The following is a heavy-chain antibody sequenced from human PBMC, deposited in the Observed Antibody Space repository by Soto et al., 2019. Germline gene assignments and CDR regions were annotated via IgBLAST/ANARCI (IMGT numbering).Heavy chain of an antibody. CDR1: GYTFTSYG. V-gene: IGHV1-18*04. D-gene: IGHD5-12*01. CDR2: INTYNGYT. Sequence: QVQLVQSGDEVKKPGASVTVSCKASGYTFTSYGISWVRQAPGQGLEWMGWINTYNGYTNYAQRLQGRVTMTTDTSTSTAYMELRSLRSDATAVYYCATQKSGSAPGMWFDPWGQGTLVTVSS. CDR3: ATQKSGSAPGMWFDP. J-gene: IGHJ5*02.